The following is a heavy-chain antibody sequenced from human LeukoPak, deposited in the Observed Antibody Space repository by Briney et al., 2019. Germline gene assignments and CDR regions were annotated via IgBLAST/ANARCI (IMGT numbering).Heavy chain of an antibody. D-gene: IGHD3-10*01. CDR1: GITLSGYD. V-gene: IGHV3-13*04. CDR2: IGSAGDT. J-gene: IGHJ4*02. CDR3: VRGIGNYYDSGAADY. Sequence: GGSLRLSCAASGITLSGYDMHWVRQSTGKGLEWVSCIGSAGDTYYAGSVKGRFTISREDAKKSLYLQMNSLRAGDTAVYYCVRGIGNYYDSGAADYWGQGTRVTVAP.